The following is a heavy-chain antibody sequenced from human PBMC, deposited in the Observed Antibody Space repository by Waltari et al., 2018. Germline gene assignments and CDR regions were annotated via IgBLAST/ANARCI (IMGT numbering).Heavy chain of an antibody. Sequence: QLQLLESGPGRVKPSETLSLSCTVSGDSFGSSNYYWGWIRQPPEKGLEWVGSHYYNGNTYYNPSLKSRVTISADMSKNQFTLKLSSVTAADTAVYYCARISGPYYYGMDVWGQGTTVTVSS. CDR1: GDSFGSSNYY. CDR3: ARISGPYYYGMDV. CDR2: HYYNGNT. D-gene: IGHD6-19*01. V-gene: IGHV4-39*01. J-gene: IGHJ6*02.